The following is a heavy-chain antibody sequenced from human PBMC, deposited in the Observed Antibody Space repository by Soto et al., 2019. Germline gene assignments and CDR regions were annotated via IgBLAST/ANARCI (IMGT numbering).Heavy chain of an antibody. CDR2: ISAYNANT. CDR3: ARVGECSSTRCRSYYYYGMDV. CDR1: GYSFTNYG. J-gene: IGHJ6*02. V-gene: IGHV1-18*01. Sequence: QVQLVQSGAEVKKPGASVKVSCKASGYSFTNYGISWVRQAPGQGLEWMGWISAYNANTNYAQKLQGRVTMTTDTSTSTAYMELRSLRSDDTAVYYCARVGECSSTRCRSYYYYGMDVWGQGTTVTVSS. D-gene: IGHD2-2*01.